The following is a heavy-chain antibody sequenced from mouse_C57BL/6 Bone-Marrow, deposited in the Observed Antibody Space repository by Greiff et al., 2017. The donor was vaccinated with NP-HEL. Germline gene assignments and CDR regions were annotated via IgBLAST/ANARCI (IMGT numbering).Heavy chain of an antibody. CDR3: ARSCYDRWYFDV. CDR2: IYPGDGDT. D-gene: IGHD2-3*01. CDR1: GYAFSSYW. V-gene: IGHV1-80*01. Sequence: QVQLQQSGAELVKPGASVKISCKASGYAFSSYWMNWVKQRPGKGLEWIGQIYPGDGDTNYNGKFKGKATLTADKSSSTAYMQLSSLTSEDSAVYFCARSCYDRWYFDVWGTGTTVTVSS. J-gene: IGHJ1*03.